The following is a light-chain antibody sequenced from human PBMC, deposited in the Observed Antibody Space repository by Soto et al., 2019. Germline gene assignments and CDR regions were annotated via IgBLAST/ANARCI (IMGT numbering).Light chain of an antibody. J-gene: IGKJ1*01. V-gene: IGKV4-1*01. CDR1: QSVLYSSDNKPY. CDR2: WAS. CDR3: QHYQYTPMWT. Sequence: DIVMTQSPDSLAVSLGERATINCKSSQSVLYSSDNKPYLAWYQHKPGQPPKLLISWASIRGFGVPDRFNGSGSGTDFALTISSLQAEDVAVYYCQHYQYTPMWTFGHGTKVESK.